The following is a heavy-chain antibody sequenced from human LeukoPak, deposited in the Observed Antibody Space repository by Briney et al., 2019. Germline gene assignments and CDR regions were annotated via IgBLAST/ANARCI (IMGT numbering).Heavy chain of an antibody. V-gene: IGHV4-39*07. CDR1: GGSISGSSYY. Sequence: SETLSLTCTVSGGSISGSSYYCGWIRQPPGKGLEWIGSIYYSGSTYYNPSLKSRVTISVDTSKNQFSLKLSSVTAADTAVYYCARGRHDSSGYYLNYYYYYYMDVWGKGTTVTVSS. CDR3: ARGRHDSSGYYLNYYYYYYMDV. J-gene: IGHJ6*03. D-gene: IGHD3-22*01. CDR2: IYYSGST.